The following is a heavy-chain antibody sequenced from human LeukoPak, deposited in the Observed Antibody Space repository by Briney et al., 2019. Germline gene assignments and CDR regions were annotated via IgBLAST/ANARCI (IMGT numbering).Heavy chain of an antibody. CDR3: ARGGIYCSSTSCYARAYYYYYGMDV. D-gene: IGHD2-2*01. J-gene: IGHJ6*02. Sequence: KPSETLSLTCAVYGGSFSGYYWSWIRQPPGKGLEWIGEINHSGSTNYNPSLKSRVTISVDTSKNQFSLKLSSVTAADTAVYYCARGGIYCSSTSCYARAYYYYYGMDVWGQGTTVTVSS. V-gene: IGHV4-34*01. CDR1: GGSFSGYY. CDR2: INHSGST.